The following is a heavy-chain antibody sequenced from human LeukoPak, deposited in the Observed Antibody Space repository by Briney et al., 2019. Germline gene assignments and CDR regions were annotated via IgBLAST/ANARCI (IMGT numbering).Heavy chain of an antibody. V-gene: IGHV3-21*01. D-gene: IGHD3-3*01. CDR2: ISSSSSYI. J-gene: IGHJ4*02. Sequence: GGSLRLSCAASGFTFSSYSMNWVRQAPGKGLEWVSSISSSSSYIYYADSVKGRFTISRDNAKNSLYLQMNSLGAEDTAVYYCARVGPRLDFWSGYHFDYWGQGTLVTVSS. CDR1: GFTFSSYS. CDR3: ARVGPRLDFWSGYHFDY.